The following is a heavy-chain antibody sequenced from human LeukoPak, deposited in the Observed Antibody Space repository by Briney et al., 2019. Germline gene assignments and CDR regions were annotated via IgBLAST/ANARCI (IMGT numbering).Heavy chain of an antibody. J-gene: IGHJ4*02. D-gene: IGHD4-17*01. CDR2: IYYSGST. V-gene: IGHV4-39*07. CDR1: GGSISSSSYY. CDR3: ARDTAGLFDY. Sequence: ASETLSLTCTVSGGSISSSSYYWGWIRQPPGKGLEWIGSIYYSGSTYYNPSLKSRVTISVDTSKNQFSLKLSSVTAADTAVYYRARDTAGLFDYWGQGTLVTVSS.